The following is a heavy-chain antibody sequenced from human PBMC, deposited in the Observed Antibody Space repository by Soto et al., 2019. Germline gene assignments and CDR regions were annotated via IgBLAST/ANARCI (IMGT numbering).Heavy chain of an antibody. CDR2: VHPNSGGT. CDR3: AKELQRGIDV. J-gene: IGHJ6*02. V-gene: IGHV1-2*02. D-gene: IGHD4-4*01. CDR1: GYTFSVYH. Sequence: QVHLVQSGAEVKQPGASVKVSCKASGYTFSVYHMHWVRQAPGQGLEWMGWVHPNSGGTNYAQSFEGRVTMTRDTSINTAYMELSRLTSYGTAVYYCAKELQRGIDVWGQGTTVTVSS.